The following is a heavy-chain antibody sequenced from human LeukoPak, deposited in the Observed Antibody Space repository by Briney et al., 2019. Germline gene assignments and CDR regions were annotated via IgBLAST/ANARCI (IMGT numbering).Heavy chain of an antibody. J-gene: IGHJ4*02. Sequence: PGGSLRLSCAASGFVFSYYWMTWVRQAPGKGLEWVANINLDGTEEHYVDSSLKGRFTISRDNAKTSLYLQMTSLRVEDTAVYYCASGRHDFLHWGQGTLVTVSS. CDR3: ASGRHDFLH. CDR2: INLDGTEE. D-gene: IGHD3/OR15-3a*01. V-gene: IGHV3-7*01. CDR1: GFVFSYYW.